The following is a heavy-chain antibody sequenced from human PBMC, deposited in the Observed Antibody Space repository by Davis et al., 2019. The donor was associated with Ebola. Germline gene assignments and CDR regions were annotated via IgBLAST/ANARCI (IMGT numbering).Heavy chain of an antibody. D-gene: IGHD6-13*01. CDR3: ATVPGYSSSWPPGY. Sequence: GESLKISCKVSGYTFTTYWIVWVRQMPGKGLECMGIIFPGDSDTRYSPSFQGQVTISADKSISTAYLQWSSLKASDTAMYYCATVPGYSSSWPPGYWGQGTLVTVSS. CDR2: IFPGDSDT. CDR1: GYTFTTYW. J-gene: IGHJ4*02. V-gene: IGHV5-51*01.